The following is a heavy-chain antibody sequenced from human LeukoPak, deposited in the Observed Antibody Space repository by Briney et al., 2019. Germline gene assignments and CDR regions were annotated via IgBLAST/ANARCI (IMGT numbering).Heavy chain of an antibody. CDR2: IGPTGSDR. J-gene: IGHJ4*02. CDR3: ATETNGRHYDY. D-gene: IGHD1-14*01. V-gene: IGHV3-21*06. CDR1: GLTFSTSG. Sequence: PGGSLRLSCTASGLTFSTSGFNWVRQAPGKGLEWVASIGPTGSDRYHADSIKGRFTTSRDTANNFLYLQMNSLRAEDTAVYYCATETNGRHYDYWGQGTLLTVSS.